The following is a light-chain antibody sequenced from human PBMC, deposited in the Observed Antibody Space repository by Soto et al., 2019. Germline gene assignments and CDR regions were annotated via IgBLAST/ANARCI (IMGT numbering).Light chain of an antibody. J-gene: IGKJ1*01. Sequence: IVLTQSPSTLSLCPVERGTLSCRASQIVRSSYLAWYQQQPGQAPRLLIHGESRRATGIPDRLSGSGSGTDFTLTINRLEPEDFAVYFCPQYGDMWTVGPGTKVEIK. V-gene: IGKV3-20*01. CDR1: QIVRSSY. CDR2: GES. CDR3: PQYGDMWT.